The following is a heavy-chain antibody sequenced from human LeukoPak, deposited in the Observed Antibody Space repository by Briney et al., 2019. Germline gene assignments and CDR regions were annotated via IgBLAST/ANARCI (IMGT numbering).Heavy chain of an antibody. J-gene: IGHJ4*02. CDR3: AKDPYSYGYYDY. Sequence: GGSLRLSCAASGFTLSSYAMSWVRQAPGKGLEWVSAISGSGGSTYYADSVKGRFTISRDNSKNTLYLQMNSLRAEDTAVYYCAKDPYSYGYYDYWGQGTLVTVSS. CDR2: ISGSGGST. CDR1: GFTLSSYA. D-gene: IGHD5-18*01. V-gene: IGHV3-23*01.